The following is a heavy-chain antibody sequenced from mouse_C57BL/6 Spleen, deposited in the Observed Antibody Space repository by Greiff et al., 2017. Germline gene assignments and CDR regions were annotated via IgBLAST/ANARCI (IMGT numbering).Heavy chain of an antibody. J-gene: IGHJ4*01. CDR3: ARGFTTVVAYYYAMDY. V-gene: IGHV1-82*01. Sequence: QVQLKQSGPELVKPGASVKISCKASGYAFSSSWMNWVKQRPGKGLEWIGRIYPGDGDTNYNGKFKGKATLTADKSSSTAYMQLSSLTSEDSAVYFCARGFTTVVAYYYAMDYWGQGTSVTVSS. CDR2: IYPGDGDT. D-gene: IGHD1-1*01. CDR1: GYAFSSSW.